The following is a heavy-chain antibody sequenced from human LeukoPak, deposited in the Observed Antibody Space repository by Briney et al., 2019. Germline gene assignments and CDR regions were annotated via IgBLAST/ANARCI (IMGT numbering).Heavy chain of an antibody. J-gene: IGHJ4*02. D-gene: IGHD5-12*01. Sequence: SQTLSLTCTVSGGSISSGDYYWSWIRQPPGXXXXXXXXIYYSGSTYYNPSLKSRVTISVDTSKNQFSLKLSSVTAADTAVYYCARGGYSGYDFYFDYWGQGTLVTVSS. CDR1: GGSISSGDYY. V-gene: IGHV4-30-4*01. CDR3: ARGGYSGYDFYFDY. CDR2: IYYSGST.